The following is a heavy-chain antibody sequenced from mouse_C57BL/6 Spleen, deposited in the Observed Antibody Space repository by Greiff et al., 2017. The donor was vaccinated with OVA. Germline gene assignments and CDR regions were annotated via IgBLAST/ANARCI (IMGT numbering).Heavy chain of an antibody. CDR3: ARTPLYYDYDGWYFDV. CDR1: GYSITSGYY. Sequence: EVKLMESGPGLVKPSQSLSLTCSVTGYSITSGYYWNWIRQFPGNKLEWMGYISYDGSNNYNPSLKNRISITRDTSKNQFFLKLNSVTTEDTATYYCARTPLYYDYDGWYFDVWGTGTTVTVSS. J-gene: IGHJ1*03. V-gene: IGHV3-6*01. CDR2: ISYDGSN. D-gene: IGHD2-4*01.